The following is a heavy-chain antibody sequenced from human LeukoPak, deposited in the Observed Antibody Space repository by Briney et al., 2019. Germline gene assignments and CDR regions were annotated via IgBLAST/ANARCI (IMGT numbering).Heavy chain of an antibody. V-gene: IGHV4-39*01. CDR2: IYYSGST. CDR1: GGSISGSSYY. Sequence: SETLSLTCTVSGGSISGSSYYWGWIRQPPGKGLEWIGSIYYSGSTYYNPSLKSRVTISVDTSKNQFPLKLSSVTAADTAVYYCARGSGSYSVDYWGQGTLVTVSS. J-gene: IGHJ4*02. D-gene: IGHD1-26*01. CDR3: ARGSGSYSVDY.